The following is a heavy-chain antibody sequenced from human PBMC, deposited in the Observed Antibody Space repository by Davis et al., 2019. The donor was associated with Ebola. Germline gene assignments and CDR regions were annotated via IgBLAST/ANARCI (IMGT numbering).Heavy chain of an antibody. J-gene: IGHJ5*02. CDR3: ARGVWLGDNWFDP. V-gene: IGHV4-4*07. Sequence: PSETLSLTCTVSGASITNGYCNWVRQTAGEGLQWIGRISSSGSANYKPSLKGRVTMSIDTSNNQFSLKVNSVTAADTAIYYCARGVWLGDNWFDPWGQGIPVTVSS. D-gene: IGHD6-19*01. CDR1: GASITNGY. CDR2: ISSSGSA.